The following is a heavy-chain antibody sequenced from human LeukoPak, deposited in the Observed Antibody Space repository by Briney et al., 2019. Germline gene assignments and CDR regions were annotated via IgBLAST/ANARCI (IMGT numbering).Heavy chain of an antibody. V-gene: IGHV1-8*01. CDR2: MNPNSANT. CDR1: GYTFTSYD. D-gene: IGHD4-17*01. J-gene: IGHJ4*02. Sequence: GASVKVSCKASGYTFTSYDIDWVRQAPGQGLEWMGWMNPNSANTGCAQKFQGRVTMTRNTSTSTAYMELSSLTSEDTAVYYCARGRVVDYGDYVTDYWGQGALVTVSS. CDR3: ARGRVVDYGDYVTDY.